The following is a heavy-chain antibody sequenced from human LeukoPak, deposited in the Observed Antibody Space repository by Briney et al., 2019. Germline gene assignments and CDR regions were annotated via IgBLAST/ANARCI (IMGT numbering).Heavy chain of an antibody. CDR2: ISWNSGSI. CDR1: GFTFDDYA. Sequence: GRSLRLSCAASGFTFDDYAMHWVRQAPGKGLEWVSGISWNSGSIGYADSVKGRFTISRDNAKNSLYLQMNSLRAEDTALYYCAKDIRYYDILTGYYIGGMDVWGQGTTVTVSS. D-gene: IGHD3-9*01. CDR3: AKDIRYYDILTGYYIGGMDV. V-gene: IGHV3-9*01. J-gene: IGHJ6*02.